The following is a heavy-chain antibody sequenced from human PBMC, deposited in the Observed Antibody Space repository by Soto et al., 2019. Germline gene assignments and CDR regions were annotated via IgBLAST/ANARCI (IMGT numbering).Heavy chain of an antibody. J-gene: IGHJ6*02. V-gene: IGHV1-69*01. CDR3: ARSSPYIVVRKPTGNQDYYGMDV. CDR2: IIPVFGTT. Sequence: QVQLVQSGAEVKKPGSSVKVFCKASGGTFSNYTISWVRQAPGQGLEWMGGIIPVFGTTDYEQKVQGRVTITADGSTSTAYMKLRSMRSADTAVYYCARSSPYIVVRKPTGNQDYYGMDVWGQGTTVTVSS. CDR1: GGTFSNYT. D-gene: IGHD2-2*01.